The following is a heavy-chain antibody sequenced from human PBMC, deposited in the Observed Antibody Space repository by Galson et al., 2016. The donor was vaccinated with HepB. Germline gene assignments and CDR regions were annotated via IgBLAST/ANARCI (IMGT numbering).Heavy chain of an antibody. D-gene: IGHD5/OR15-5a*01. CDR3: ARSVSAAY. Sequence: SLRLSCAASGFTFSNFSMTWVRQAPGKGLEWVANIKQDGSEKYYVDSVKGRFTISRDNAKKSLHLQMSSLRVDDTAIYYCARSVSAAYWGRGTLVTVSS. CDR2: IKQDGSEK. CDR1: GFTFSNFS. J-gene: IGHJ4*02. V-gene: IGHV3-7*01.